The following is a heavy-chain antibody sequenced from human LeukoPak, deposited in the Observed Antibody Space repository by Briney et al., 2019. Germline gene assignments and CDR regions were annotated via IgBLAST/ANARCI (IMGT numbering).Heavy chain of an antibody. J-gene: IGHJ5*02. D-gene: IGHD4-17*01. CDR3: ARSPQGTATTANWLDP. Sequence: SETLSLTCTVSGGSLSISNYYWGWIRQPPGRGLEWLGSMSYSGRTYYNPSLKTRVTVSLDTSKNQFSLNLISVTAADTAVYYCARSPQGTATTANWLDPWGQGTLVTVSS. CDR1: GGSLSISNYY. CDR2: MSYSGRT. V-gene: IGHV4-39*07.